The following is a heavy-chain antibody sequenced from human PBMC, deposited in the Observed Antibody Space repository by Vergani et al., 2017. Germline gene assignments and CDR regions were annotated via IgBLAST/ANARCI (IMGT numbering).Heavy chain of an antibody. J-gene: IGHJ4*02. CDR2: VDPEDGET. V-gene: IGHV1-69-2*01. Sequence: VQLVQSGAEVKKPGASVKVSCKASGYTFTIYYMHWVRQAPGKGLEWMGLVDPEDGETIYAEKFQGRVTITADESTSTAYMELSSLRSEDTAVYYCAREADCGGDCYNFDYWGQGTLVTVSS. D-gene: IGHD2-21*02. CDR3: AREADCGGDCYNFDY. CDR1: GYTFTIYY.